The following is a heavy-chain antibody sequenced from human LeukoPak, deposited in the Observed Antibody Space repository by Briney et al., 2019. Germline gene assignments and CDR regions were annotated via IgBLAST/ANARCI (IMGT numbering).Heavy chain of an antibody. CDR1: GGSISSGDYY. J-gene: IGHJ3*02. CDR2: IYYSGST. Sequence: SETLSLTRTVSGGSISSGDYYWSWIRQPPGKGLEWIGYIYYSGSTNYNPSLKSRVTISVDTSKNQFSLKLSSVTAADTAVYYCASRDGYNLKDAFDIWGQGTMVTVSS. D-gene: IGHD5-24*01. CDR3: ASRDGYNLKDAFDI. V-gene: IGHV4-61*08.